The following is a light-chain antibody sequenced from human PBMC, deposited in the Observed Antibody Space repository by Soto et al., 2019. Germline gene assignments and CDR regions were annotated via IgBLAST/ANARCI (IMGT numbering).Light chain of an antibody. CDR1: QSISSY. J-gene: IGKJ5*01. Sequence: DIQMTQSPSSLSASVGDRVTITCRASQSISSYLNWYQQKPGKAPKLLIYAASSLQSGVPSRFSGSRSGTEFTLTVSSLQPDDFATYYCQQYNDSFPYTFGQGTRLEI. V-gene: IGKV1-39*01. CDR3: QQYNDSFPYT. CDR2: AAS.